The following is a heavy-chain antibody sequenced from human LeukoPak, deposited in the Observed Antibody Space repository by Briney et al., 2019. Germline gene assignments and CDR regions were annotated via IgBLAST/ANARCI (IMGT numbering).Heavy chain of an antibody. CDR1: GGSISSGDYY. V-gene: IGHV4-30-4*01. CDR3: ASQRYYDSSGYSPGYFDY. J-gene: IGHJ4*02. D-gene: IGHD3-22*01. Sequence: NSSQTLSLTCTVSGGSISSGDYYWSWIRQPPGKGLEWIGYIYYSGSTYYNPSLKSRVTISVGTSKNQFSLKLSSVTAADTAVYYCASQRYYDSSGYSPGYFDYWGQGTLVTVSS. CDR2: IYYSGST.